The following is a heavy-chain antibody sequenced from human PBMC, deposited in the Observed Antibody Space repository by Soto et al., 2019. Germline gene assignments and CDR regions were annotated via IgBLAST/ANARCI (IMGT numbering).Heavy chain of an antibody. V-gene: IGHV1-18*01. D-gene: IGHD3-10*01. J-gene: IGHJ5*02. CDR2: IATYNTNR. CDR3: ARVLRGVVNWFDP. Sequence: HLVQSAPEVKKPGASVTVSCKTSGDTFTNFGLSWVRQAPGQGLEWMGWIATYNTNRNYAQKFQGRLTLTTDTSTSTAYMELKSLGYDDTAVYYCARVLRGVVNWFDPWGQGTLVTVSS. CDR1: GDTFTNFG.